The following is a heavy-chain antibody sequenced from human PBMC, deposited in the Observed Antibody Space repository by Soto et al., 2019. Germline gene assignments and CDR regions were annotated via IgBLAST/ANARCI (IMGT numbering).Heavy chain of an antibody. J-gene: IGHJ5*02. CDR1: GYTITSYD. Sequence: QVQLVQSGAEVKKPGASVKVSCKASGYTITSYDINWVRQATGQGLEWMGWMNPNSGNTGYAQKFQGRVTMTRNTSISTAYMELSSLRSEDTAVYYCARPRINRNWFDPWGQGTLVTVSS. CDR3: ARPRINRNWFDP. CDR2: MNPNSGNT. D-gene: IGHD2-15*01. V-gene: IGHV1-8*01.